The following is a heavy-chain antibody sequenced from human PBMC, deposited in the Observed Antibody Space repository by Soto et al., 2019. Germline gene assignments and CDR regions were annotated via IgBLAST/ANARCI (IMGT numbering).Heavy chain of an antibody. V-gene: IGHV3-21*06. D-gene: IGHD3-10*01. CDR2: ISSGSNYT. CDR1: GFTFSSYS. J-gene: IGHJ6*03. Sequence: EVQLVESGGGLVKPGGSLRLSCVVSGFTFSSYSMNWVRQAPGKGLEWVSSISSGSNYTYYADSVKGRFTISRDNAKNSVYLQMTSLRAEDTALYYCARDFKESQYYYYCMDVWGKGTTVTVSS. CDR3: ARDFKESQYYYYCMDV.